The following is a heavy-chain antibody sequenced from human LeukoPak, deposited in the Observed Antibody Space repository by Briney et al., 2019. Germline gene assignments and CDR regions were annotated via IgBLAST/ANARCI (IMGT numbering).Heavy chain of an antibody. CDR1: GGTFSSYA. CDR2: IIPIFGTA. Sequence: SVKVSCKASGGTFSSYAISWVRQAPGQGLEWMGGIIPIFGTANYAQKFQGRVTITTDESTSTAYMELSSLRSEDPAVYYCTRGGGIGLVPAAMFWFDPWGQGTLVTVSS. CDR3: TRGGGIGLVPAAMFWFDP. V-gene: IGHV1-69*05. J-gene: IGHJ5*02. D-gene: IGHD2-2*01.